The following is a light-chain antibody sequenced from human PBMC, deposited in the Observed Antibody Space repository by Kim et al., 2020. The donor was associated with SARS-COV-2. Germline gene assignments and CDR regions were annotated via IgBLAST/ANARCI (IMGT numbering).Light chain of an antibody. J-gene: IGKJ1*01. CDR2: GAS. CDR3: QQYGSSRGT. CDR1: QSVSSSY. V-gene: IGKV3-20*01. Sequence: SPGRRATLACRASQSVSSSYLAWYQQKPGQAPRLLIYGASSRATGIPDRFSGSVSGTDFTLTISRLEPEDFAVYYCQQYGSSRGTFGQGTKVDIK.